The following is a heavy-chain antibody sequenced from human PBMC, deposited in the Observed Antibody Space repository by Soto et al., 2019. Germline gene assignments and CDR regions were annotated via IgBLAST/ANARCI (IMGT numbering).Heavy chain of an antibody. CDR2: ISGSDGTT. V-gene: IGHV3-23*01. J-gene: IGHJ5*02. Sequence: GGSLRLSCAASGFTFTFSSYVMIWVRQAPGKGLECVSIISGSDGTTYYADSVKGRFTISRDNSKNTLYLQMNSLRAEDTAVYYCARERRITIFENWFDPWGQGTLVTVSS. D-gene: IGHD3-3*01. CDR3: ARERRITIFENWFDP. CDR1: GFTFTFSSYV.